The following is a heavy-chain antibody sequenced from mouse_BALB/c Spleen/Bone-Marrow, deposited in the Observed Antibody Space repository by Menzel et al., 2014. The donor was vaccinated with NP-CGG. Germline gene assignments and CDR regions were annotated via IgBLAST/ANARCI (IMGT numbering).Heavy chain of an antibody. CDR3: AREGIPARFAY. Sequence: EVKVIESGGGLVQPGGSLKLSCAASGFDFSRYWMSWVRQAPGKGLEWIGEINPDSSTINYTPSLKDKFIISRDNAKNTLYLQMSKVRSEDTALYYCAREGIPARFAYWGQGTLVTVSA. CDR1: GFDFSRYW. V-gene: IGHV4-1*02. CDR2: INPDSSTI. J-gene: IGHJ3*01.